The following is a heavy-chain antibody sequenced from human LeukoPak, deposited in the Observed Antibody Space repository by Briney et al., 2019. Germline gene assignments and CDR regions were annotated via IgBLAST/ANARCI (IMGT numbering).Heavy chain of an antibody. J-gene: IGHJ5*02. V-gene: IGHV3-7*01. CDR1: GFTLRSEW. CDR2: IKPDGSAT. CDR3: ARLPQYSSSWGNWFDP. Sequence: GGSLRLSCAASGFTLRSEWMSWLRQTPEKGLEWVANIKPDGSATAYVDSVKGRFTISRDNAKNSLYLQMNSLRAEDTAVYYCARLPQYSSSWGNWFDPWGQGTLVTVSS. D-gene: IGHD6-13*01.